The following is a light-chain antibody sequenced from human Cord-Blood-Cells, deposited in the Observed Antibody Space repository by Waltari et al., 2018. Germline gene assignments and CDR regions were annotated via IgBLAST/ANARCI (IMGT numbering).Light chain of an antibody. CDR3: CSYAGSSTFGVV. J-gene: IGLJ2*01. Sequence: QSALTQPASVSGSPGQSITISCTGTSSEVGSYNLVSWYQQHPGKAPKLMIYEGSKRPSGVSNRFSGSKSGNTASLTISGLQAEDEADYYCCSYAGSSTFGVVFGGGTKLTVL. CDR1: SSEVGSYNL. V-gene: IGLV2-23*03. CDR2: EGS.